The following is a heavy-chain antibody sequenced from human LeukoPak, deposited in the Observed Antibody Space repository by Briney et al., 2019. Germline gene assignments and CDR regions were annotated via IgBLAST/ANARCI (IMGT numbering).Heavy chain of an antibody. D-gene: IGHD3-10*01. CDR2: IYHSGST. V-gene: IGHV4-38-2*02. Sequence: SETLSLTCTVSGYSISSGYYWGWIRQPPGKGLEWIGSIYHSGSTYYNPSLKSRVTISVDTSKNQFSLKLRSVTAAHTAVYYCARGPRFGELLWHWFDPWGQGTLVTVSS. J-gene: IGHJ5*02. CDR1: GYSISSGYY. CDR3: ARGPRFGELLWHWFDP.